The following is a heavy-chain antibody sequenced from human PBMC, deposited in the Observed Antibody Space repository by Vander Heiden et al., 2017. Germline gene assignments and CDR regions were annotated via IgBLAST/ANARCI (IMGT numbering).Heavy chain of an antibody. J-gene: IGHJ6*02. CDR3: ARPWIQLGSAYYYGMDV. Sequence: QVQLVQSGAEVKKPGSSVKAPCKASGGTFSSYAISWVRQAPGQGLEWMGGIIPIFGTANYAQKFQGRVTITADESTSTAYMELSSLRSEDTAVYYCARPWIQLGSAYYYGMDVWGQGTTVTVSS. D-gene: IGHD5-18*01. CDR2: IIPIFGTA. CDR1: GGTFSSYA. V-gene: IGHV1-69*01.